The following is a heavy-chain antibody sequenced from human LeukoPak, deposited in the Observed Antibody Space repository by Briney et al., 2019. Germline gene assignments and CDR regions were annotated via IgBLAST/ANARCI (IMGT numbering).Heavy chain of an antibody. J-gene: IGHJ4*02. V-gene: IGHV4-59*08. CDR2: IHYSGST. Sequence: SETLSLTCTVSGGSISSYYWSWIRQPPGKGLEWIGYIHYSGSTNYNPSLKSRVTISVDTSKNQFSLKLSSVTAADTAVYYCARHSYYYDSGSYFDYWGQGTLVTVSS. D-gene: IGHD3-22*01. CDR3: ARHSYYYDSGSYFDY. CDR1: GGSISSYY.